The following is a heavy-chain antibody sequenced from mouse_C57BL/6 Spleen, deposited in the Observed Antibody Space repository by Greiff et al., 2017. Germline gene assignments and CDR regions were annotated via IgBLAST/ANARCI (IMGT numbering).Heavy chain of an antibody. J-gene: IGHJ2*01. Sequence: LVESGAELVRPGASVKLSCKASGYTFTDYYINWVKQRPGQGLEWIARIYPGSGNTYYNEKFKGKATLTAEKSSSTAYMQLSSLTSEDSAVYFCARYDTAQATYYFDYWGQGTTLTVSS. V-gene: IGHV1-76*01. CDR1: GYTFTDYY. D-gene: IGHD3-2*02. CDR3: ARYDTAQATYYFDY. CDR2: IYPGSGNT.